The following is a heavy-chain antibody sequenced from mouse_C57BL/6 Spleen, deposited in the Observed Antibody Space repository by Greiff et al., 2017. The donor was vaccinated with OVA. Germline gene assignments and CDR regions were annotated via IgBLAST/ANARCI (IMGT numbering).Heavy chain of an antibody. Sequence: VQLQQSGPELVKPGASVKISCKASGYTFTDYYMNWVKQSHGKSLEWIGDINPNNGGTSYNQKFKGKATLTVEKSSSTAYMELRSLTSEDSAVYDCARTITTVVDYFDDWGQGTTLTVSS. CDR3: ARTITTVVDYFDD. CDR1: GYTFTDYY. D-gene: IGHD1-1*01. V-gene: IGHV1-26*01. CDR2: INPNNGGT. J-gene: IGHJ2*01.